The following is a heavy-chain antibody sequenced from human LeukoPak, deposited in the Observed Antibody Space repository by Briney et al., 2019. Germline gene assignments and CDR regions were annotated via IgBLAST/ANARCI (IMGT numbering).Heavy chain of an antibody. V-gene: IGHV1-69*05. D-gene: IGHD3-3*01. J-gene: IGHJ5*02. CDR1: GGTFSSYA. CDR3: ARTNYDFWSGYHWFDP. CDR2: IIPIFGTA. Sequence: SVKVSCKASGGTFSSYAISWVRQAPGQGLEWMGRIIPIFGTANYAQKFQGRVTITTDESTSIAYMELSSLRSEDTAVYYCARTNYDFWSGYHWFDPWGQGTLVTVSS.